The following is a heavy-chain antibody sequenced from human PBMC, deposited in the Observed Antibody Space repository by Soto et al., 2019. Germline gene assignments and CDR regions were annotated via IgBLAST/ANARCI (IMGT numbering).Heavy chain of an antibody. Sequence: GGSLRLSCAASGFTFSSYWMSWVRQAPGKGLEWVANIKQDGSEKYYVDSVKGRFTISRDNAKNSLYLQMNSLRAEDTAVYYCARVNLRFLEWLLPDYWGQGTLVTVSS. J-gene: IGHJ4*02. CDR3: ARVNLRFLEWLLPDY. CDR2: IKQDGSEK. V-gene: IGHV3-7*01. D-gene: IGHD3-3*01. CDR1: GFTFSSYW.